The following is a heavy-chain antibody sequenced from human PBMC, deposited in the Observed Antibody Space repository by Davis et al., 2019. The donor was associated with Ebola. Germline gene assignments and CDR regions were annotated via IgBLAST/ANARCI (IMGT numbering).Heavy chain of an antibody. J-gene: IGHJ3*02. D-gene: IGHD6-13*01. CDR1: GYTFTRYD. CDR2: MNPNSGNT. Sequence: SVTVSCQASGYTFTRYDINWVRQATGQGLEWMGWMNPNSGNTGYAQKFQGRVTITRNTSISTAYMERSSLRSEDTAVSYCARSIAAAADAFDIWGQGTIVTVSS. CDR3: ARSIAAAADAFDI. V-gene: IGHV1-8*03.